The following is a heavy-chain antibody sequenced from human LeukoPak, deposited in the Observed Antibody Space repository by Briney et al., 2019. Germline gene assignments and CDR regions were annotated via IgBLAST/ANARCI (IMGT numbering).Heavy chain of an antibody. V-gene: IGHV1-69*01. CDR3: ARSGYCSSTSCYAHTNDFDY. J-gene: IGHJ4*02. CDR1: GGTFSSYA. D-gene: IGHD2-2*03. Sequence: XXKVSCKXSGGTFSSYAISWVRQAPGQXLEWMGGIIPIFGTANYAQKFQGRVTITADESTSTAYMELSSLRSEDTAVYYCARSGYCSSTSCYAHTNDFDYWGQGTLVTVSS. CDR2: IIPIFGTA.